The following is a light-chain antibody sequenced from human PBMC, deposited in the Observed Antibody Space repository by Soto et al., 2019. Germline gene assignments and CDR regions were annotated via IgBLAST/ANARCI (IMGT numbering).Light chain of an antibody. CDR2: VNSDGSH. CDR1: SGHSNYA. J-gene: IGLJ2*01. V-gene: IGLV4-69*01. Sequence: QSVLTQSPSASASLGASVTLTCTLSSGHSNYAIAWHQQQPEKGPRFLMQVNSDGSHRKGDGIPDRFSGSTSGAERYLPISSLQSEDEADYCCQTWGTGVVFGGGTKVTVL. CDR3: QTWGTGVV.